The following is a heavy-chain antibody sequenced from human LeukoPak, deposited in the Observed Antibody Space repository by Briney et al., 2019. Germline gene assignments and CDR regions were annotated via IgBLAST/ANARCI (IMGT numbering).Heavy chain of an antibody. CDR3: ASVLRAYYYYYYMDV. Sequence: SEXXSLTCTVSGGSISSSSYYWGWIRQPPGKGLEWIGSIYYSGSTYYNPSLKSRVTISVDTSKKQFSLKLSSVTAADTAVYYCASVLRAYYYYYYMDVWGKGTTVTVSS. CDR1: GGSISSSSYY. D-gene: IGHD3-3*01. J-gene: IGHJ6*03. CDR2: IYYSGST. V-gene: IGHV4-39*01.